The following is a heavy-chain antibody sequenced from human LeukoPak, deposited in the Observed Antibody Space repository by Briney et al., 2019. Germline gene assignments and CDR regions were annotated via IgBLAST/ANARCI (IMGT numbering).Heavy chain of an antibody. J-gene: IGHJ4*02. CDR1: GFTFSSYS. Sequence: GGSLRLSCAASGFTFSSYSMNWVRRAPGKGLEWVSAISGSGGSTYYADSVKGRFTISRDNSKNTLYLQMNSLRAEDTAVYYCAKMTTVTTWEDYRGQGTLVTVSS. D-gene: IGHD4-17*01. CDR2: ISGSGGST. CDR3: AKMTTVTTWEDY. V-gene: IGHV3-23*01.